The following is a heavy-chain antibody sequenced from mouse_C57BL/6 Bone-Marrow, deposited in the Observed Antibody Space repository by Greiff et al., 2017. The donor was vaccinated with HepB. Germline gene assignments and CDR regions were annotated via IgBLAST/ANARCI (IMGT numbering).Heavy chain of an antibody. D-gene: IGHD1-1*01. CDR3: ARKREVYYYGSSWYFDV. CDR1: GYTFTGYW. J-gene: IGHJ1*03. CDR2: ILPGSGST. Sequence: VKLQQSGAELMKPGASVKLSCKATGYTFTGYWIEWVKQRPGHGLEWIGEILPGSGSTNYNEKFKGKATFTADTSSNTAYMQLSSLTTEDSAIYYCARKREVYYYGSSWYFDVWGTGTTVTVSS. V-gene: IGHV1-9*01.